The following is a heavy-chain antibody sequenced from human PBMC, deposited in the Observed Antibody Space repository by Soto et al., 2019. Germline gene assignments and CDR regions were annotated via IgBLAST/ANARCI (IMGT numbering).Heavy chain of an antibody. V-gene: IGHV3-23*01. CDR3: AKDEGSGYHEGNWFDP. Sequence: GGSLRLSCAASGFTFSSYAMSWVRQAPGKGLEWVSAISGSGGSTYYADSVKGRFTISRDNSKNTLYLQMNSLRAEDTAVYYCAKDEGSGYHEGNWFDPWGQGTLVTVSS. D-gene: IGHD6-13*01. CDR2: ISGSGGST. CDR1: GFTFSSYA. J-gene: IGHJ5*02.